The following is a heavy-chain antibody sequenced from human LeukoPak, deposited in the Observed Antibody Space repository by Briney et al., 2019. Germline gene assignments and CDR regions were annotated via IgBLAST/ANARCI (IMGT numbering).Heavy chain of an antibody. CDR3: VHYGPDRKLDVFDI. D-gene: IGHD4-17*01. CDR1: GFSLSMNGVG. Sequence: ESGPTLVNPTQTLTLTCPFSGFSLSMNGVGVGWVRQPPGKALEWLALIYWDDAKRSSSSLRSRLTISKDTSKNQVVLTMTNMNPLDTATYYCVHYGPDRKLDVFDIWGQGTMVTVSS. V-gene: IGHV2-5*02. J-gene: IGHJ3*02. CDR2: IYWDDAK.